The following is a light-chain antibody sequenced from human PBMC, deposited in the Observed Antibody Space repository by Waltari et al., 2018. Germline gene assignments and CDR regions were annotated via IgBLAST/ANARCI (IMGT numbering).Light chain of an antibody. CDR1: QDIKQS. CDR2: DAS. CDR3: QQYHSVPLT. J-gene: IGKJ4*01. V-gene: IGKV1-33*01. Sequence: DIHMTQSPSSLSAPVGDRVTSTCQASQDIKQSLNWFHQKPGTAPEVLIFDASNSQTGAPSRFSGSGSGTDFTFTISSLQPEDMGTYYCQQYHSVPLTFGGGTTVEIK.